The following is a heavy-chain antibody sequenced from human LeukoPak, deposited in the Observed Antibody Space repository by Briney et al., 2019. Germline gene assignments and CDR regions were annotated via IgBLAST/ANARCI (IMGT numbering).Heavy chain of an antibody. CDR2: ISGSGRDT. CDR1: GLTLSIYA. D-gene: IGHD3-10*01. CDR3: VKEYTGSFYNFENWFDP. Sequence: GGSLRLSCSASGLTLSIYAMGWVRQAPGKGLQWVAGISGSGRDTYSAESVKSRFTISRDNVNNTVFLHMNSLRVEDMAIYYCVKEYTGSFYNFENWFDPWGQGTVVTVSP. J-gene: IGHJ5*02. V-gene: IGHV3-23*01.